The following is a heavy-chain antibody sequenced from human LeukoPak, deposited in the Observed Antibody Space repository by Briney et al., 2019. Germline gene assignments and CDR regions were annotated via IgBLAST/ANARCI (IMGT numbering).Heavy chain of an antibody. CDR1: GYTFTGYY. Sequence: GASVKVSCKASGYTFTGYYMHWVRQAPGQGLGWMGWINPNSGGTNYAQKFQGRVTMTRDTSISTAYMELSRLRSDDTAVYYCARSITMARGVITPLCYWGQGTLVTVSS. V-gene: IGHV1-2*02. CDR2: INPNSGGT. J-gene: IGHJ4*02. CDR3: ARSITMARGVITPLCY. D-gene: IGHD3-10*01.